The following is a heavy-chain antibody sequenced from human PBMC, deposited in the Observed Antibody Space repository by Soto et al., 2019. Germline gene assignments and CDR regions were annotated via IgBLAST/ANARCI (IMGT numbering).Heavy chain of an antibody. CDR2: IKEDGSDK. V-gene: IGHV3-7*01. CDR3: ARGIDDNASFGMDV. J-gene: IGHJ6*02. CDR1: RFTFSSYW. Sequence: GGSLRLSCAASRFTFSSYWMSWVRQAPGRGLEWVANIKEDGSDKYYADSVKGRFTISRDNAKKSLYVQMNSLRVEDTAVYYCARGIDDNASFGMDVWGQGTTVTVSS. D-gene: IGHD1-1*01.